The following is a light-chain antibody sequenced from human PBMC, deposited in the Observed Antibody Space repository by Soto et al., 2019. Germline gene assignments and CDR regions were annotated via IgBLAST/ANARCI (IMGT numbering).Light chain of an antibody. V-gene: IGLV2-11*01. J-gene: IGLJ2*01. CDR1: SSDVGGYNY. Sequence: QSALTQPRSVSGSPGQSVTISCTGTSSDVGGYNYVSWYQHHPGKSPKFMIYDVSKRPSGVPDRFSGSKSGNTASLTISGLQAEDEADYYCCSYAGSDTLIFGGGTKVTVL. CDR3: CSYAGSDTLI. CDR2: DVS.